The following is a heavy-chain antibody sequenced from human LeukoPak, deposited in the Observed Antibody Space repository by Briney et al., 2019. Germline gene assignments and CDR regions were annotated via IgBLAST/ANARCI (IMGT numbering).Heavy chain of an antibody. V-gene: IGHV1-69*05. CDR3: ATSPPVLRFLEWLSPMDV. J-gene: IGHJ6*03. CDR1: GGTFSSYA. D-gene: IGHD3-3*01. Sequence: SVKVSCKASGGTFSSYAISWVRQAPGQGLEWMGGIIPIFGTANYAQKFQGRVTITTDESTSTAYMELSSLRSEDTAVYYCATSPPVLRFLEWLSPMDVWGKGTTVTVSS. CDR2: IIPIFGTA.